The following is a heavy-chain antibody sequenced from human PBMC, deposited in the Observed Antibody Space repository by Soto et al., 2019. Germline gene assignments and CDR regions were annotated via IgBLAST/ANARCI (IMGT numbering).Heavy chain of an antibody. CDR3: ARDRVGPAVTSGMDV. Sequence: SVKASCKASGGTFSRYGISWVRQAPGQGLEWMGGIIPIFGTANYAQKFQGRVTITADESTSTAYMELSSLRSEDTAVYYCARDRVGPAVTSGMDVWGQGTTVTVSS. CDR1: GGTFSRYG. V-gene: IGHV1-69*13. D-gene: IGHD2-2*01. CDR2: IIPIFGTA. J-gene: IGHJ6*02.